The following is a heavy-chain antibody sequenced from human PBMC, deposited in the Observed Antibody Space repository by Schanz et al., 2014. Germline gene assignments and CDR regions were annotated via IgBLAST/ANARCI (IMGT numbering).Heavy chain of an antibody. Sequence: VQLVESGGGVVQPGRSLRLSCAGSGFSFQEYAMHWVRQAPGKGLEWVSNISPTGSSTYYADSVKGRFTISRDNSKNTLYLQMNSLSAEDTAVYYCAKRNHDMQSLPLDYWGQGTLVIVSS. CDR3: AKRNHDMQSLPLDY. CDR1: GFSFQEYA. J-gene: IGHJ4*02. CDR2: ISPTGSST. V-gene: IGHV3-23*04. D-gene: IGHD3-9*01.